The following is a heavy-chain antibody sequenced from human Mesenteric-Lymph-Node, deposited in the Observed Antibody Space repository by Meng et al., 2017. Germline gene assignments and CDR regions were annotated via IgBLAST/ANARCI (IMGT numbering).Heavy chain of an antibody. CDR3: ARVDSSGYFLDY. J-gene: IGHJ4*01. V-gene: IGHV4-31*03. D-gene: IGHD3-22*01. CDR2: IYYSGST. CDR1: GGAISSGGHS. Sequence: QVQLQESGPGRGKPSQTRSLTCTVSGGAISSGGHSWSWIRQHPGKGLEWIAYIYYSGSTYYNPSLKSRVILSVDTSKNQFSLKLSSVTAADTAVYYCARVDSSGYFLDYWGQGTLVTVSS.